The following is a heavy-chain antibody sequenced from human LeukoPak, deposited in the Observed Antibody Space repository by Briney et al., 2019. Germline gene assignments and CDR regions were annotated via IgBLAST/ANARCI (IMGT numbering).Heavy chain of an antibody. J-gene: IGHJ4*02. V-gene: IGHV3-33*01. CDR3: ARSVAVAGYWGNFDY. Sequence: PGRSLTLSCAASGFTFSSYGMHWVRQAPGKGLEWVAIIWYDGSNKYYADSVKGRFTIYRDNSKNTLYLQMNSLRAEDTAVYYCARSVAVAGYWGNFDYWGKGTLVTVSS. CDR1: GFTFSSYG. CDR2: IWYDGSNK. D-gene: IGHD6-19*01.